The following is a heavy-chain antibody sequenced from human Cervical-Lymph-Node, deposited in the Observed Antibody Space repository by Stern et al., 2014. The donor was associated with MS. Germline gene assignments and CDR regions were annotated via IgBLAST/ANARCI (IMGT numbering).Heavy chain of an antibody. D-gene: IGHD3-16*01. J-gene: IGHJ4*02. V-gene: IGHV2-5*09. CDR2: IYWDDDK. CDR1: GFSLTTSGVA. Sequence: QVTLRESGPTLVKPTQTLTLTCTFSGFSLTTSGVAVGWIRQPPGKALEWLALIYWDDDKWYSSSLKSRLTITKDTSQNQVVLIVTSMDPVDTATYYCAHRQGVHAPFDFWGQGTLVTVSS. CDR3: AHRQGVHAPFDF.